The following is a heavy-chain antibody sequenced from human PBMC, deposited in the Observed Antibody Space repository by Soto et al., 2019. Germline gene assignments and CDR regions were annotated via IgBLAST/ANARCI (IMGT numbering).Heavy chain of an antibody. J-gene: IGHJ6*02. Sequence: SETLSLTCTVSGGSISSGGYYWSWIRQHPGKGLEWIGYIYYSGSTYYNPSLKSRVTISVDTSKNQFSLKLSSVTAADTAVYYCARLRGVPYYYYGMDVWGQGTTVTVSS. D-gene: IGHD3-3*01. CDR2: IYYSGST. CDR1: GGSISSGGYY. CDR3: ARLRGVPYYYYGMDV. V-gene: IGHV4-31*03.